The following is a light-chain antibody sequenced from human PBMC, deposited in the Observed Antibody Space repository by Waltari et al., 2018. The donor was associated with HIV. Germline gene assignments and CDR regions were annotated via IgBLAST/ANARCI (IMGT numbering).Light chain of an antibody. CDR1: QSISSY. CDR2: AAS. J-gene: IGKJ2*03. Sequence: DTQMTQSPTSLSASVGDRAAITCRASQSISSYLNWYQHKPGKAPKLLISAASSLQSGVPSRFSGSGSGTDFTLTISSLQPEDFASYYCQQRYTTPLYSFGQGTKLEIK. CDR3: QQRYTTPLYS. V-gene: IGKV1-39*01.